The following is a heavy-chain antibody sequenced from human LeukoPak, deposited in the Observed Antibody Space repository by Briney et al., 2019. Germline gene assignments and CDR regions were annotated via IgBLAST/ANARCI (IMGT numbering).Heavy chain of an antibody. J-gene: IGHJ4*02. Sequence: SETLSLTCTVSGGSISSSNYYWGWIRQPPGKGLEWVGSMYYSGNTDYNPSLKSRVTISVDTSKDQFSLKVNSVTAADTAVYYCARTLGWASSRYPFDGWGQGTLVTVSS. CDR1: GGSISSSNYY. D-gene: IGHD3-16*02. CDR2: MYYSGNT. CDR3: ARTLGWASSRYPFDG. V-gene: IGHV4-39*01.